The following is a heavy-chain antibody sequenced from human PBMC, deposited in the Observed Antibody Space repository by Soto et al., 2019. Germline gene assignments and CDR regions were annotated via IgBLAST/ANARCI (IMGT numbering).Heavy chain of an antibody. V-gene: IGHV1-69*08. CDR2: IIPIFGIA. D-gene: IGHD2-2*01. CDR3: AREDRDRETGLVPAAIDGMDV. Sequence: QVQLVQSGAEVKKPGSSVKVSCKASGGTFSRYSITWVRQAPGHGLEWIGRIIPIFGIASYAPKFQGRVTITADESTSTAYMELSSLRSDDTAVYYCAREDRDRETGLVPAAIDGMDVWGPGTTVTVSS. CDR1: GGTFSRYS. J-gene: IGHJ6*02.